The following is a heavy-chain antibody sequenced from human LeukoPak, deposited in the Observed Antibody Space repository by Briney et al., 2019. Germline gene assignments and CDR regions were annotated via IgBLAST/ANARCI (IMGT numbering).Heavy chain of an antibody. CDR1: GGSISSSSYY. V-gene: IGHV4-39*01. CDR3: ARHASPPIGVNNHYS. CDR2: IYYGST. D-gene: IGHD1-14*01. J-gene: IGHJ4*02. Sequence: SETLSLTCTVSGGSISSSSYYWGWIRQPPGKGLEWIGSIYYGSTYYNPSFKSRVTISVDTSKNQFSLKLSSVTAADTAVYYCARHASPPIGVNNHYSWGQGTLVTVSS.